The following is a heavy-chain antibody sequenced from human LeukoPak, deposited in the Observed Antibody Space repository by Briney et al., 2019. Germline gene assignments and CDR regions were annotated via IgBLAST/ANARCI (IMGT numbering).Heavy chain of an antibody. CDR3: ARDSGYGFDI. CDR2: IRTSSHI. V-gene: IGHV3-48*02. J-gene: IGHJ3*02. Sequence: GGSLRLSRAASGFSFSSYSMNWVRQAPGKGLEWVSYIRTSSHIYYAASVKGRFTISRDNAKNSLYLQMNSLRDEDTAVYYCARDSGYGFDIWGQGTKVTVSS. D-gene: IGHD3-22*01. CDR1: GFSFSSYS.